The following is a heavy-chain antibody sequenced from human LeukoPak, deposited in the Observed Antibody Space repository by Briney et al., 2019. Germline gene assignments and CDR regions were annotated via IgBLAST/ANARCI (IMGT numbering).Heavy chain of an antibody. CDR3: ASQVCSGSSCYHPSVDY. D-gene: IGHD2-15*01. CDR2: IKQDGSEK. CDR1: GFTFSTYW. V-gene: IGHV3-7*01. J-gene: IGHJ4*02. Sequence: PGGSLRLSCAASGFTFSTYWMSWVRQAPGKGLEWVANIKQDGSEKYYVDSVKGRFTISRDSAKNSVYLQMNSLRAEDTAVYYCASQVCSGSSCYHPSVDYWGQGTLVTVSS.